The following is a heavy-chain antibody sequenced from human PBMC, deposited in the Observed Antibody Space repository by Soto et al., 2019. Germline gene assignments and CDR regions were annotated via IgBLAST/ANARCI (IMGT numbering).Heavy chain of an antibody. D-gene: IGHD2-8*01. Sequence: GGSLRLSCAASGFTFSTYSINWVRQAPGKGLEWISYISDNSSVIYYADAVKGRFTISRDNAKNSLYLQMNSRRDEDTAVYYCARDRDAYCSKGICSGPYFDYWGQGTLVTVSS. J-gene: IGHJ4*02. V-gene: IGHV3-48*02. CDR3: ARDRDAYCSKGICSGPYFDY. CDR2: ISDNSSVI. CDR1: GFTFSTYS.